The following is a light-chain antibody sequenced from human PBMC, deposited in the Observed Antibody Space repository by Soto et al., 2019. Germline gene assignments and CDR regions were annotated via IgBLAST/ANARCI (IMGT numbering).Light chain of an antibody. Sequence: DIVMTQSPDSLAVSLGERATINCKSSQSVLYSSNNKNYLAWYQQKSGQPPKLPIYWASTRESGVPDRFSGSGSGTDFTLTISSLQAEDVAVYYCQQYYSTPPYTFGQGTKLGIK. CDR3: QQYYSTPPYT. CDR1: QSVLYSSNNKNY. V-gene: IGKV4-1*01. CDR2: WAS. J-gene: IGKJ2*01.